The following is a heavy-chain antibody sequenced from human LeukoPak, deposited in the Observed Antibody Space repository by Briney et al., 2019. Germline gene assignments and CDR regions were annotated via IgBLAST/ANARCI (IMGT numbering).Heavy chain of an antibody. CDR3: AREILTGYAFDI. CDR2: IKSKTGGGTT. D-gene: IGHD7-27*01. CDR1: GVTFSNAW. V-gene: IGHV3-15*01. Sequence: RGSPRLSCAASGVTFSNAWTSWVRHAPRKGLEWGGRIKSKTGGGTTDYAAPVNGRFTISRDDSKNTLYLQMNSLRAEDMALYYCAREILTGYAFDIWGQGTMVTVSS. J-gene: IGHJ3*02.